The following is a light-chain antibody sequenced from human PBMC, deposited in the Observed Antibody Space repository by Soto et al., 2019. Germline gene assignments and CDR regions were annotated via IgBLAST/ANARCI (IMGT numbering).Light chain of an antibody. CDR1: QSVSSY. Sequence: EIVLTQSPATLSLSPGERATLSCRASQSVSSYLAWYQQKPGQAPRLLIYDSSNRATGIPARFSGSGPGTDFTLTISSLEPEDFAVYYCQQLSNWPPGLTFGGGTKVQIK. CDR2: DSS. J-gene: IGKJ4*01. CDR3: QQLSNWPPGLT. V-gene: IGKV3-11*01.